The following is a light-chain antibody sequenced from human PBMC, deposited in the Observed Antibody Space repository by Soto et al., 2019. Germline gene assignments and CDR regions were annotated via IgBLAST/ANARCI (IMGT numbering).Light chain of an antibody. J-gene: IGLJ2*01. CDR3: CLYTSCFSF. CDR1: TSDFGTKKF. V-gene: IGLV2-23*01. Sequence: QSALTQPASVSGSPGQSITISCIETTSDFGTKKFFSWYQQQPGKAPKLIIYEGTKRPSGVSSRLSGSKSGNTASLTVSGLQSDDEADYFCCLYTSCFSFFGGGTQLTVL. CDR2: EGT.